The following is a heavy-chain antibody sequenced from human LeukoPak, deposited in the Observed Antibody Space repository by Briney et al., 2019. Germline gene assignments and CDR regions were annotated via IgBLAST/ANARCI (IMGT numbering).Heavy chain of an antibody. J-gene: IGHJ5*02. CDR1: GGSISSYY. CDR2: IYTSGST. V-gene: IGHV4-4*09. D-gene: IGHD1-26*01. Sequence: PSETLSLTCTVSGGSISSYYWSWIRQPPGKGLEWIGYIYTSGSTNYNPSLKSRVTISVDTSKNQFSLKLGSVTAADTAVYYCARQGSGSYFWFDPWGQGTLVTVSS. CDR3: ARQGSGSYFWFDP.